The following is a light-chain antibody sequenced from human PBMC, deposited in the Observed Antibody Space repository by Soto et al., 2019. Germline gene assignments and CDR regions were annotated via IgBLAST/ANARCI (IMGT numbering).Light chain of an antibody. CDR2: GAS. J-gene: IGKJ1*01. CDR3: QQYGSSPWT. Sequence: EIVLTQSPGTLSLSPGERATLSCRASQSVSSIYLAWYQQKPGQAHRHLIYGASSRAIGIPDRFSGSGSGTDFNLTISRLEAEDFAVYDCQQYGSSPWTGGQGTKVEIK. CDR1: QSVSSIY. V-gene: IGKV3-20*01.